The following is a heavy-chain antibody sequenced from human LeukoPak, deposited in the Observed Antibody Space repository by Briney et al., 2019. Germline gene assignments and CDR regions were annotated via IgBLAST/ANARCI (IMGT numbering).Heavy chain of an antibody. J-gene: IGHJ4*02. CDR1: GFTYSSYW. CDR2: VRQDGRQK. V-gene: IGHV3-7*01. D-gene: IGHD1-26*01. Sequence: GGPLTLSCAASGFTYSSYWMSWARQATGKGLEWVANVRQDGRQKDYVDSEKGRFTISRDNAKNSLYLQLNSLGAEDTAVCYCARESGAATSEVDFDYWGQGTLVTVSS. CDR3: ARESGAATSEVDFDY.